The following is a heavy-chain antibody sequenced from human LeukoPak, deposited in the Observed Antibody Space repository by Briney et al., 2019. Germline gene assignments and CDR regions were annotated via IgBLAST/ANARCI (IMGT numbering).Heavy chain of an antibody. D-gene: IGHD1-1*01. J-gene: IGHJ6*02. V-gene: IGHV3-53*05. Sequence: GGSLRLSCAASGFTVSSNYMSWVRQAPGKGLEWVSVIYSGGSTYYADSVKGRFTISGDNSKNTLYLQMNSLRSEDTAVYYCARDSEVSSSATDYYGMDVWGQGTTVTVSS. CDR3: ARDSEVSSSATDYYGMDV. CDR2: IYSGGST. CDR1: GFTVSSNY.